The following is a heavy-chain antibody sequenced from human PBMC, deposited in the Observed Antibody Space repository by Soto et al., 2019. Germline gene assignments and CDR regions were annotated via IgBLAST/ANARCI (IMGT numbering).Heavy chain of an antibody. CDR1: GGTFSSYA. J-gene: IGHJ6*02. V-gene: IGHV1-69*01. Sequence: QVQLVQSGAEVKKPGSSVKVSCKASGGTFSSYAISWVQQAPGQGLEWMGGIIPIFGTANYAQKIQGRVSITGDESASPAYMEVSRLRSEETGVYYWARQSGGARGGFGMEVGGPGDTVTVSS. CDR2: IIPIFGTA. CDR3: ARQSGGARGGFGMEV. D-gene: IGHD2-15*01.